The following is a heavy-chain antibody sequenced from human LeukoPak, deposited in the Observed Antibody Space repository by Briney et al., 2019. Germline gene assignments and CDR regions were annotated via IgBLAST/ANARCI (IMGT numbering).Heavy chain of an antibody. Sequence: KTSETLSLTCTISGGSISRYYWSWIRQPPGKGLEWIGYIYYSGSTNYSPSLKSRVTISLDTSKNQFSLKLNSVTAADTAVYYCARVDYYYYYMDVWGKGTTVTVSS. CDR2: IYYSGST. CDR1: GGSISRYY. V-gene: IGHV4-59*01. CDR3: ARVDYYYYYMDV. J-gene: IGHJ6*03.